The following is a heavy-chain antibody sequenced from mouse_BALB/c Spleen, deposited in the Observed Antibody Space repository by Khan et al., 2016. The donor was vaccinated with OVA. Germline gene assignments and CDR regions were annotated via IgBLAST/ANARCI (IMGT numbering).Heavy chain of an antibody. J-gene: IGHJ4*01. CDR1: GFSLSRYN. D-gene: IGHD2-14*01. V-gene: IGHV2-6-4*01. CDR3: ARAYYRYYGYYAMDY. CDR2: IWGGGGT. Sequence: VQLQESGPGLVAPSQSLSITCTVSGFSLSRYNVHWVRQPPGKGLEWLGMIWGGGGTDYNSALKSRLNISKDNSKSQVFLQMNSLQTDDTAMYYCARAYYRYYGYYAMDYWGQGTSVTVSS.